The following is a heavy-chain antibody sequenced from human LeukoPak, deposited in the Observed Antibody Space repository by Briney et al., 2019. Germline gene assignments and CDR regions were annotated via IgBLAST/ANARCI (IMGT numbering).Heavy chain of an antibody. V-gene: IGHV3-53*01. CDR2: IYSGRST. D-gene: IGHD2-2*01. J-gene: IGHJ4*02. CDR3: ATDGGSSRSYFDY. CDR1: GFTVSSNY. Sequence: PGGSLRLSCAASGFTVSSNYMSWVRQAPGKGLEWVSVIYSGRSTYYADSVKGRFTISRDNSKNTLYLQMNSLRAEDTAVYYCATDGGSSRSYFDYWGQGTLATVSS.